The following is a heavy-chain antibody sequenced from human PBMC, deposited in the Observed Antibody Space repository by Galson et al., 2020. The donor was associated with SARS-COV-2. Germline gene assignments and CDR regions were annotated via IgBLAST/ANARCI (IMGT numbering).Heavy chain of an antibody. V-gene: IGHV4-59*01. Sequence: SETLSLTCTVSGGSISSYYWSWIRQPPGKGLEWIGYIYYSGSTNYNSSLKSRVTISVDTSKNQFSLKLSSVTAADTAVYYCARGGPNWFDPWGQGTLVTVSS. CDR2: IYYSGST. CDR1: GGSISSYY. CDR3: ARGGPNWFDP. J-gene: IGHJ5*02.